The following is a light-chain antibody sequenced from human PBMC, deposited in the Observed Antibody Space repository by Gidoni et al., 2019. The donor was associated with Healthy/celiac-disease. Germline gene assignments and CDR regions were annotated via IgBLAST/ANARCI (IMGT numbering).Light chain of an antibody. CDR1: QSVLYSTNNKNY. CDR2: WAS. CDR3: QQYYSTPYT. V-gene: IGKV4-1*01. Sequence: DTVMTPSPDSLAVSLGERATTNRKSSQSVLYSTNNKNYLAWYQQKPGQPPKLLIYWASTRESGVPDRFSGSGSGTDFTLTISSLQAEDVAVYYCQQYYSTPYTFGQGTKLEIK. J-gene: IGKJ2*01.